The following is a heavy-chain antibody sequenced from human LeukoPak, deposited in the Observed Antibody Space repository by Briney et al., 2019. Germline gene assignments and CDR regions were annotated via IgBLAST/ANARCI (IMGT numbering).Heavy chain of an antibody. CDR1: GFTFSSYS. V-gene: IGHV3-21*01. J-gene: IGHJ4*02. CDR3: AREDEQWLHFDY. CDR2: ISGSSSYI. D-gene: IGHD6-19*01. Sequence: GGSLRLSCAASGFTFSSYSMNWVRQAPGKGLEWVSSISGSSSYIYYADSVKGRFTISRDNAKNSLYLQMNSLRAEDTAVYYCAREDEQWLHFDYWGQGTLVTVSS.